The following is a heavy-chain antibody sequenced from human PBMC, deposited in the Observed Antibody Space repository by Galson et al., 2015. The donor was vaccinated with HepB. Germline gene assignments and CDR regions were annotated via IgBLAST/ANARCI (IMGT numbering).Heavy chain of an antibody. J-gene: IGHJ6*02. Sequence: SLRLSCAASGFTFSSYGMNWVRQAPGKGLEWVSSISSRSTYIYYADSVKGRFTISRDNAKNSLSLKMNSLRAEDTAVYYCATEDYYYYGMDVWGQGTTVTVSS. CDR3: ATEDYYYYGMDV. CDR1: GFTFSSYG. CDR2: ISSRSTYI. V-gene: IGHV3-21*01.